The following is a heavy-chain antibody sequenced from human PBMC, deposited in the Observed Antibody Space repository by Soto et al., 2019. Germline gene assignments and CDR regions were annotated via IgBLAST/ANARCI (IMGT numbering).Heavy chain of an antibody. CDR2: IYPGDSDT. V-gene: IGHV5-51*01. D-gene: IGHD1-26*01. Sequence: PGESLKISCKGSGYTFTSHWIGWVRQMPGKGLEWMGIIYPGDSDTRYSPSFQGQVIISADKSITTAYLQWSSLQASDTAMYYCVSVGLVGATSLSNAWFDPWGQGTLVTVS. CDR1: GYTFTSHW. CDR3: VSVGLVGATSLSNAWFDP. J-gene: IGHJ5*02.